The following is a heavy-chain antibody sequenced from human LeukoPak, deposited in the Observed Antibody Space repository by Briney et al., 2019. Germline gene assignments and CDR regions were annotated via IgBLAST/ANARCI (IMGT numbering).Heavy chain of an antibody. D-gene: IGHD6-6*01. Sequence: GGSLRLSCAASGFTFSSSAMNWVRQAPGKGLEWVSAISGSGGSTYYADSVKGRFTISRDNSKNTLYLQMNSLRAEDTAVYYCAKGGAARPKILWGQRTLVTVSS. CDR2: ISGSGGST. CDR1: GFTFSSSA. J-gene: IGHJ4*02. V-gene: IGHV3-23*01. CDR3: AKGGAARPKIL.